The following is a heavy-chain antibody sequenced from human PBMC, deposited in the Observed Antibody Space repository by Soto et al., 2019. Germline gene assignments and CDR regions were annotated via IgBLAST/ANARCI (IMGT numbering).Heavy chain of an antibody. Sequence: SETLSLTCTVSGCSISSYYWSWIRQPPGKGLEWIGYIYYSGSTNYNPSLKSRVTISVDTSKNQFSLKLSSVTAADTAVYYCARARLGYCSSTSCYPDYYYGMDVWGQGTTVPVSS. V-gene: IGHV4-59*01. CDR1: GCSISSYY. CDR3: ARARLGYCSSTSCYPDYYYGMDV. CDR2: IYYSGST. D-gene: IGHD2-2*01. J-gene: IGHJ6*02.